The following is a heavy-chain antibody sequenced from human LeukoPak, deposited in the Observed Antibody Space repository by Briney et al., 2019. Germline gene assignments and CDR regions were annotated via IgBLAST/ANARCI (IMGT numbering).Heavy chain of an antibody. J-gene: IGHJ6*02. CDR1: GFTFSIYA. CDR3: AKDIVVVPAATYYYYYGMDV. Sequence: PGGSLRLSCAASGFTFSIYAMSWVRQALGKGVEWVSAISGSGGRTYYADSVKGRFTISRDNSKNTLYLQMNSLRAEDTAVYYCAKDIVVVPAATYYYYYGMDVWGQGTTVTVSS. CDR2: ISGSGGRT. V-gene: IGHV3-23*01. D-gene: IGHD2-2*01.